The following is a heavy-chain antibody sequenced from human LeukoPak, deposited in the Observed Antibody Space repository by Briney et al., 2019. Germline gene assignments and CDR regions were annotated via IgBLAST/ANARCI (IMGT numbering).Heavy chain of an antibody. CDR3: VKGTSTKYYYYGMDV. CDR2: INSNGGST. J-gene: IGHJ6*02. Sequence: PGGSLRLSCSASGFGFSNYATHWVRQAPGKGLEYVAGINSNGGSTFYADSVKGRFTMSGDNSKNTLYLQMSSLRAEDTAVYYCVKGTSTKYYYYGMDVWGQGTTVTVSS. V-gene: IGHV3-64D*06. CDR1: GFGFSNYA. D-gene: IGHD2-2*01.